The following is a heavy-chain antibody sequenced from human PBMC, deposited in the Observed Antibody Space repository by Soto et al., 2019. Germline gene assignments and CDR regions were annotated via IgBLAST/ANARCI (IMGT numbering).Heavy chain of an antibody. CDR3: ARHQAGYFAKDFYYSGIDV. D-gene: IGHD3-9*01. CDR2: IYPGDSKT. J-gene: IGHJ6*02. V-gene: IGHV5-51*01. CDR1: GYTFTDYW. Sequence: PGESLKISCRGSGYTFTDYWIVWVRQMPGKGLEWMGVIYPGDSKTKYSPSFQGQVTLSADKSITTAYLQWSSLKASDTAVYYCARHQAGYFAKDFYYSGIDVSGQGTTVTVYS.